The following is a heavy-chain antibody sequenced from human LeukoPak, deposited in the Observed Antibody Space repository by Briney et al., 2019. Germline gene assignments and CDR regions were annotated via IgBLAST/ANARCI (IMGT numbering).Heavy chain of an antibody. J-gene: IGHJ4*02. Sequence: GGSLRLSCAASEFTFSSYAMSWVRQAPGKGLEWVSAISGSGGSTYYADSVKGRFTISRDNSKNTLYLQMNSLRAEDTAVYYCAKDLHSSSLYIDYWGQGTLVTVSS. CDR1: EFTFSSYA. V-gene: IGHV3-23*01. CDR3: AKDLHSSSLYIDY. CDR2: ISGSGGST. D-gene: IGHD6-13*01.